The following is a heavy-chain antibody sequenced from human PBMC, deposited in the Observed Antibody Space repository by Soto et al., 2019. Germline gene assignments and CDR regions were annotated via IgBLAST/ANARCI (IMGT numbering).Heavy chain of an antibody. CDR3: ATLKWDYGDYDR. J-gene: IGHJ5*02. D-gene: IGHD4-17*01. Sequence: GESLKISGEGSGYNFSNYYISWVRHLPGKGLEWMGRVDPSDSYTNYSPSFQGHVSISADMSITTAFLLLRSLKASDSGMYYCATLKWDYGDYDRWRQVTLVTVSS. CDR2: VDPSDSYT. CDR1: GYNFSNYY. V-gene: IGHV5-10-1*01.